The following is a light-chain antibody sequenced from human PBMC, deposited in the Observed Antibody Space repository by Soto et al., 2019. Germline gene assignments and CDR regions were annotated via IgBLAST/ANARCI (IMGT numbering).Light chain of an antibody. CDR3: QQYNSYSWT. V-gene: IGKV1-17*01. CDR2: DAS. CDR1: QGIRND. Sequence: DIQMTQSPSSLSASVGDRVTITCLASQGIRNDLGWYQQKPGKAPKLLIYDASSLESGVPSRFSGSGSGTEFTLTISSLQPDDFATYYCQQYNSYSWTFGQGTKVDIK. J-gene: IGKJ1*01.